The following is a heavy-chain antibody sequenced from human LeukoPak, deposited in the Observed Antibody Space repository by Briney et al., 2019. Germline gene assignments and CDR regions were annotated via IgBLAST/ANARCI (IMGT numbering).Heavy chain of an antibody. CDR2: INPSGGST. CDR3: ARDLGAHIAARPGRTTTGFDP. CDR1: GYTFTSYY. J-gene: IGHJ5*02. Sequence: ASVKVSCKASGYTFTSYYMHWVRQAPGQGLEWMGIINPSGGSTSYAQKFQGRVTMTRDTSTSTVYMELSSLRSEDTAVYYCARDLGAHIAARPGRTTTGFDPWGQGTLVTVSS. D-gene: IGHD6-6*01. V-gene: IGHV1-46*01.